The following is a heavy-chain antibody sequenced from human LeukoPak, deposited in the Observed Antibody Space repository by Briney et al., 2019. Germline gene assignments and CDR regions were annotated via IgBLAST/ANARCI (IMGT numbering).Heavy chain of an antibody. D-gene: IGHD5-18*01. CDR3: ARGGDTAMVDDY. Sequence: PGGSLRLSCAASGFTFSSYSMNWVRQAPGKGLEWVSSISSSSSYIYYADSVEGRFTISRDNAKNSLYLQMNSLRAEDTAVYYCARGGDTAMVDDYWGQGTLVTVSS. CDR1: GFTFSSYS. J-gene: IGHJ4*02. CDR2: ISSSSSYI. V-gene: IGHV3-21*01.